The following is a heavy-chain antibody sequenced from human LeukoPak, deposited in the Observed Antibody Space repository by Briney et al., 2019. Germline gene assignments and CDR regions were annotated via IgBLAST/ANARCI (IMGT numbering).Heavy chain of an antibody. CDR3: ARDRGRDFDY. J-gene: IGHJ4*02. V-gene: IGHV3-30-3*01. CDR2: ISYDGGNK. Sequence: PGGSLRLSCAASGFTFSSYAMHWVRQAPGKGLEWVAVISYDGGNKYYADSVKGRFTISRDNSKNTLYLQMNSLRAEDTAVYYCARDRGRDFDYWGQGTLVTVSS. CDR1: GFTFSSYA.